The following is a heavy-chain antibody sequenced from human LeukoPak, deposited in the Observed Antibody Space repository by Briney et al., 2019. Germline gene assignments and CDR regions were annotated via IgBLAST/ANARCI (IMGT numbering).Heavy chain of an antibody. Sequence: PGGSLRLSCAASGFIFSDYYMSWIRLAPGKGLEWISYINRGGTNTHYADSVRGRFSISRDNAKNSLFLQMNSLSAEDTAIYYCARDGAGLDPWGQGVLVTVSS. CDR1: GFIFSDYY. CDR2: INRGGTNT. CDR3: ARDGAGLDP. V-gene: IGHV3-11*01. J-gene: IGHJ5*02.